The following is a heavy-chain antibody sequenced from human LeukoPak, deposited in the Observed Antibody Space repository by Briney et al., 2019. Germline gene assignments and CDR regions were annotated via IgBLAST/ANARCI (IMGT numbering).Heavy chain of an antibody. CDR3: ARDAGSGSFDY. V-gene: IGHV3-11*01. CDR2: ISSSSSTI. Sequence: GGSLRLSCAASGFTFSDYYMSWIRQAPGKGLKWVSYISSSSSTIYYADSVKGRLTISRDNAKNSLYLQMNSLRAEDTAVYYCARDAGSGSFDYWGQGTLVTVSS. D-gene: IGHD1-26*01. J-gene: IGHJ4*02. CDR1: GFTFSDYY.